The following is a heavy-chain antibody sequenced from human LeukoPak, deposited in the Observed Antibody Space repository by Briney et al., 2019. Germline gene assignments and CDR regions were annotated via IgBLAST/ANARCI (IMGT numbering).Heavy chain of an antibody. CDR3: ATDSPPGRYSYESRGEGVDY. CDR1: GFTFSSYG. V-gene: IGHV3-30*02. Sequence: AGGSLRLSCAASGFTFSSYGMHWVRQAPGKGLEWVAFIRYDGSNKHYADSVKGRFTISRDNSKNTLYLQMNSLRAEDTAVYYCATDSPPGRYSYESRGEGVDYWGQGTLVTVSS. CDR2: IRYDGSNK. D-gene: IGHD3-22*01. J-gene: IGHJ4*02.